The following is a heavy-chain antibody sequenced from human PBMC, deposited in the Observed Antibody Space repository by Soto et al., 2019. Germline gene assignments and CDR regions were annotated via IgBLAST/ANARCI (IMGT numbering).Heavy chain of an antibody. CDR1: GFTFSSYA. D-gene: IGHD5-12*01. CDR2: ISYDGGNR. Sequence: PGGSLRLSCAASGFTFSSYALHWVRQAPGKGLEWVAVISYDGGNRYYADSVKGRFTISRDNSKNTLYLQMNSLRAEDTAVYYCARDLEMATITPSEYWGQGTLVPVSS. V-gene: IGHV3-30-3*01. J-gene: IGHJ4*02. CDR3: ARDLEMATITPSEY.